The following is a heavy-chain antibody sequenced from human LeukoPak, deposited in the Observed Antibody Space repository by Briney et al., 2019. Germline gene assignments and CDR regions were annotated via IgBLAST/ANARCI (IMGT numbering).Heavy chain of an antibody. CDR3: ARFIYAFDP. J-gene: IGHJ5*02. CDR2: IYYTGST. Sequence: SETLSLTCTVSGGSITNYYWSWIRQPPGKGLEWIAYIYYTGSTNYNPSLKSRVTISVDTSKNQFSLKLSSVTAADTAVYYCARFIYAFDPWGQGTLVTVSS. CDR1: GGSITNYY. V-gene: IGHV4-59*01. D-gene: IGHD5/OR15-5a*01.